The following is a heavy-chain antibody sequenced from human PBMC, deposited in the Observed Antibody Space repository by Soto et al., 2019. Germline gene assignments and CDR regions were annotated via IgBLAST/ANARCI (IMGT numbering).Heavy chain of an antibody. Sequence: GGSLRLSCAASGFTFSSYSMNWVRQAPGKGLEWVSSITSSSSYIYYADSVKGRFTISRDNAKNSLYLQMNSLRAEDTAVYYCARVRLYGDYFFDYWGQGTLVTVSS. CDR1: GFTFSSYS. V-gene: IGHV3-21*01. CDR2: ITSSSSYI. D-gene: IGHD4-17*01. CDR3: ARVRLYGDYFFDY. J-gene: IGHJ4*02.